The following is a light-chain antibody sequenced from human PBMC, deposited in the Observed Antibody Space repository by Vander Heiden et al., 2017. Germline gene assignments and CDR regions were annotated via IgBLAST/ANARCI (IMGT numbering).Light chain of an antibody. Sequence: PPSPSGSPGHSVTIPCTGTSDDGGAYEYVSWYQKYPGKAPRLIIYEVNKRPSGVPDRFSGSKSGNTASLTVSRLQAEDDADYYCSSRAASNTLTFGGGTKLTVL. CDR2: EVN. J-gene: IGLJ2*01. CDR3: SSRAASNTLT. CDR1: SDDGGAYEY. V-gene: IGLV2-8*01.